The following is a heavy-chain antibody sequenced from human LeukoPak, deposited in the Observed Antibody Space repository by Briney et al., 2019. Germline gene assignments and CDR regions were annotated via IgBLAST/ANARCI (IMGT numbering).Heavy chain of an antibody. J-gene: IGHJ4*02. CDR1: GYTFTGYY. D-gene: IGHD4-17*01. Sequence: ASVKVSCKASGYTFTGYYMHWVRQAPGQGLEWMGWINPNSGGTNYAQKFQGRVTMTRDTSTSTVYMELSSLRSEDTAVYYCARGADDYGDYSLIDYWGQGTLVTVSS. CDR2: INPNSGGT. CDR3: ARGADDYGDYSLIDY. V-gene: IGHV1-2*02.